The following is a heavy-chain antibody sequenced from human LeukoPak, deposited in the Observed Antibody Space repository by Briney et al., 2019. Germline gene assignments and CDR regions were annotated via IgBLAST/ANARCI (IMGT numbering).Heavy chain of an antibody. CDR2: IIPIFGTA. V-gene: IGHV1-69*13. J-gene: IGHJ3*02. CDR1: GGTFSSYA. CDR3: AREVGGAFDI. Sequence: ASVKVSCKASGGTFSSYAISWVRQAPGQGLEWMGGIIPIFGTANYAQKFQGRVTITADESTSTVYMELSSLRSEDTAVYYCAREVGGAFDIWGQGTMVTVSS.